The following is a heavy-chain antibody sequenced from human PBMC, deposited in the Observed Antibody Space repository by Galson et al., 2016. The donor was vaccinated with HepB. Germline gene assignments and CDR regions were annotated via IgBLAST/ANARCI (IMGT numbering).Heavy chain of an antibody. CDR3: ARSYGLASYYSVPFY. V-gene: IGHV3-7*03. J-gene: IGHJ4*02. CDR2: IKQDGSEE. Sequence: SLRLSCAASGFTFSRYWMTWVRQAPGKGLEWVANIKQDGSEEYYVDSVKGRFTVSRDNAKNSLYLQMSSLRAEDTAVYYCARSYGLASYYSVPFYWGQGTLVTVSS. CDR1: GFTFSRYW. D-gene: IGHD3-10*01.